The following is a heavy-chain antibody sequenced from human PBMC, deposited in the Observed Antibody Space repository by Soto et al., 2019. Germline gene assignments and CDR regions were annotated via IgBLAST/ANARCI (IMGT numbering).Heavy chain of an antibody. J-gene: IGHJ6*02. CDR1: GGSFSGYY. CDR2: INHSGST. Sequence: XGTLALTCAVYGGSFSGYYWSGIRQPPGKGLEWIGEINHSGSTNYNPSLKSRVTISVDTSKNQFSLKLSSVTAADTAVYYCAHRGGFFYYYGMDVWGQGTTVTVSS. CDR3: AHRGGFFYYYGMDV. D-gene: IGHD3-3*01. V-gene: IGHV4-34*01.